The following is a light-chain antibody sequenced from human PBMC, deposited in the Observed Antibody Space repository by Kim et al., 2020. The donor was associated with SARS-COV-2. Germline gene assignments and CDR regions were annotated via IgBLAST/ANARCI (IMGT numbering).Light chain of an antibody. CDR1: QSLLHSNGYNY. V-gene: IGKV2-28*01. CDR3: MQALQTSIT. J-gene: IGKJ5*01. Sequence: PASISCMSSQSLLHSNGYNYLDWYLQKPGQSPQLLIYLGSNRASGVPDRFSGSGSGTDFTLKISRVEAEDVGVYYCMQALQTSITFGQGTRLEIK. CDR2: LGS.